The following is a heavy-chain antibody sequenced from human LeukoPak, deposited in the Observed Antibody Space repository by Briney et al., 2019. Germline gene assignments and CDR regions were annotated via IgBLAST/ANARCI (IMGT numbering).Heavy chain of an antibody. J-gene: IGHJ4*02. CDR3: AHSSMTTVTRGFDY. D-gene: IGHD4-17*01. V-gene: IGHV2-5*02. Sequence: SGPTLVKPTQTLTLTCTFSGFSLSTSGVGVGWIRQPPGKALEWLALIYWDDDKRYSPSLKSRLTISKDTSKNQVVLTMTNMDPVDTATYYCAHSSMTTVTRGFDYWGQGTLVTVSS. CDR2: IYWDDDK. CDR1: GFSLSTSGVG.